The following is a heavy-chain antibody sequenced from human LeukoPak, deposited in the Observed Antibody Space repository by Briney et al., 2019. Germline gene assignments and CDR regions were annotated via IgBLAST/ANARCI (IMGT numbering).Heavy chain of an antibody. CDR1: GGSFSGYY. CDR2: INHSGST. D-gene: IGHD3-3*01. J-gene: IGHJ6*02. V-gene: IGHV4-34*01. CDR3: ARGLRFLVV. Sequence: PSETLSLTCAVYGGSFSGYYWSWIRQPPGKGLEWIGEINHSGSTNYNPSLKSRVTISVDTSKNQFSLTLSFVTAANTAVYYCARGLRFLVVWGQGTTVTVSS.